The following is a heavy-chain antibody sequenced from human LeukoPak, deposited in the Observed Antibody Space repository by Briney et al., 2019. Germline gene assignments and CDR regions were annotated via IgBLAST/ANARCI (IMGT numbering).Heavy chain of an antibody. CDR1: GGSISSSSYY. CDR3: ARRRGGGSSDY. Sequence: ETLSLTCTVSGGSISSSSYYWGWIRQPPGKGLEWVANIKQDGSETYYVDSVKGRFTISRDNAKNSLYLQMNSLRADDTAVYYCARRRGGGSSDYWGQGTLVTVSS. V-gene: IGHV3-7*01. J-gene: IGHJ4*02. D-gene: IGHD2-15*01. CDR2: IKQDGSET.